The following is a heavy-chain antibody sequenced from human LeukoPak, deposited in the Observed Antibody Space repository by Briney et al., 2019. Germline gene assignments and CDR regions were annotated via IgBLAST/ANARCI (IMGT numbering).Heavy chain of an antibody. D-gene: IGHD3-10*01. CDR3: AKLPRGYGSGSYYSTLSDY. Sequence: GGSLRLSCAASGFTFSSYSMSWVRQAPGKGLEWVSAISGSGGSTYYADSVKGRFTISRDNSKNTLYLQMNSLRAEDTAVYYCAKLPRGYGSGSYYSTLSDYWGQGTLVTVSS. CDR2: ISGSGGST. CDR1: GFTFSSYS. J-gene: IGHJ4*02. V-gene: IGHV3-23*01.